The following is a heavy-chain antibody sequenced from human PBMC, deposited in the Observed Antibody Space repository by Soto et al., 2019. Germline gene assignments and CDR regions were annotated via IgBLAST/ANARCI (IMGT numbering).Heavy chain of an antibody. V-gene: IGHV1-69*13. J-gene: IGHJ4*02. CDR1: GGTFSSYS. D-gene: IGHD3-22*01. CDR3: ARGPYYYDSSGSHPSDY. CDR2: IIPIFGTA. Sequence: SSVKVSCKATGGTFSSYSINWVRQAPGQGLEWMGGIIPIFGTANYAQTFQGRVTITADESTSTAYMELSSLRSEDTAVYYCARGPYYYDSSGSHPSDYWGQGTLVTVSS.